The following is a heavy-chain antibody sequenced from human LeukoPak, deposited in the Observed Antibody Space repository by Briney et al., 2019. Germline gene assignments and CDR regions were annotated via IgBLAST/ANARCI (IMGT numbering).Heavy chain of an antibody. J-gene: IGHJ4*02. CDR2: IRSKRSGGT. CDR3: DRWHISGVSYSNV. D-gene: IGHD3-22*01. V-gene: IGHV3-49*04. Sequence: GGSLRLSCSASGFTLGDYGINWVRQAPAKGLEGVGVIRSKRSGGTEYGASVKGRVSISRDESKSIAYLEMDSVKTEDTAVYYCDRWHISGVSYSNVWGPGTLVTVSS. CDR1: GFTLGDYG.